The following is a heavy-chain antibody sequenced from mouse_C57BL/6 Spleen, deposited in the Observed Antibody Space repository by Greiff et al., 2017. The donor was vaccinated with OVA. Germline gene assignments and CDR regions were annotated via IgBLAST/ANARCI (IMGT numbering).Heavy chain of an antibody. J-gene: IGHJ4*01. V-gene: IGHV1-62-2*01. CDR3: ARHEIWDGAMDY. CDR2: FYPGSGSI. CDR1: GYTFTEYT. D-gene: IGHD4-1*01. Sequence: QVHVKQSGAELVKPGASVKLSCKASGYTFTEYTIHWVKQRSGQGLEWIGWFYPGSGSIKYNEKFKDKATLTADKSSSTVYMELSRLTSEDSAVYFCARHEIWDGAMDYWGQGTSVTVSS.